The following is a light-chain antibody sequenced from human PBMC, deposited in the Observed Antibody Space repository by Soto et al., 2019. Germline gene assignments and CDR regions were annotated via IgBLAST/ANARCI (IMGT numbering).Light chain of an antibody. CDR2: AAS. CDR3: LQHNNYPRT. V-gene: IGKV1-17*03. J-gene: IGKJ1*01. Sequence: DIPMTQSPPAMSASVGDGVTITCRASQDISNGLAWFQQKPGQVPKRLLYAASSLQSGVPSRFSAYGSGTEFTLTISNLQPEDFATYYCLQHNNYPRTFGQGTKVEV. CDR1: QDISNG.